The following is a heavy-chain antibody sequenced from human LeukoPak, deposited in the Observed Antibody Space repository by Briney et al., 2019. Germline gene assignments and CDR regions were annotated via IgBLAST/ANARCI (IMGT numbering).Heavy chain of an antibody. Sequence: ASVKVSCKASGYTFTGYYMHWVRQAPGQGLEWMGWINPNSGGTNYAQKFQGRVTMTRDTSISTAYMELSGLRSDDTAVYYCARDPFFSIVGATYYFDYWGQGTLVTVSS. V-gene: IGHV1-2*02. J-gene: IGHJ4*02. CDR2: INPNSGGT. D-gene: IGHD1-26*01. CDR3: ARDPFFSIVGATYYFDY. CDR1: GYTFTGYY.